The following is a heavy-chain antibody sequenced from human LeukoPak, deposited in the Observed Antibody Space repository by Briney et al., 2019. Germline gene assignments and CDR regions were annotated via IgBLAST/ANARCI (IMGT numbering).Heavy chain of an antibody. V-gene: IGHV3-53*01. Sequence: GGSLRLSCAVSGLTVSSNYMSWVRRAPGKGLEWVSIIYSGGTTYYADSVEGRFTISRDNSKNTLYLQMNRLRAEDTAVYYCVRDQGDYGGAFDIWGQGTVVTVSS. D-gene: IGHD2-21*01. CDR1: GLTVSSNY. CDR2: IYSGGTT. CDR3: VRDQGDYGGAFDI. J-gene: IGHJ3*02.